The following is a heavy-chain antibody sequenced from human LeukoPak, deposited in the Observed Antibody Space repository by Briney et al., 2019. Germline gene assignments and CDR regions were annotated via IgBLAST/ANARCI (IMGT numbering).Heavy chain of an antibody. CDR2: INHSGST. CDR1: GGSFSGYY. V-gene: IGHV4-34*01. CDR3: ARGRITMVRGVIIPLFFDY. Sequence: PSETLSLTCAVYGGSFSGYYWSWIRQPPVKGLEWIGEINHSGSTNYNPSLKSRVTISVDTSKNQFSLKLSSVTAADTAVYYCARGRITMVRGVIIPLFFDYWGQGTLVTVSS. J-gene: IGHJ4*02. D-gene: IGHD3-10*01.